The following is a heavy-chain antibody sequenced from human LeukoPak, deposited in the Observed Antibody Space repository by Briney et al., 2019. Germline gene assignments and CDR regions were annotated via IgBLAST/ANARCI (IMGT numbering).Heavy chain of an antibody. CDR1: GYTFTGYY. Sequence: ASVKVSCKASGYTFTGYYMHWVRQAPGQGLEWMGWINPNSGGTNYAQKFQGRVTMTRDTSISTAYMELSRLRSDDTAVYYCARDNIVATTLPFDYWGQGTLVTVSS. V-gene: IGHV1-2*02. CDR2: INPNSGGT. CDR3: ARDNIVATTLPFDY. J-gene: IGHJ4*02. D-gene: IGHD5-12*01.